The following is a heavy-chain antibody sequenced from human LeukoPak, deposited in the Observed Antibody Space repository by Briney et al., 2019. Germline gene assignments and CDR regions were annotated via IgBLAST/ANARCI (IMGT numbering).Heavy chain of an antibody. J-gene: IGHJ6*03. D-gene: IGHD6-13*01. V-gene: IGHV3-7*01. CDR3: ARSIGYSSSWRNYYYYMDV. CDR1: GFTFSSYW. CDR2: IKQDGSEK. Sequence: PGGSLRLSCAASGFTFSSYWMSWVRQAPGKGLEWVANIKQDGSEKYYVDSVKGRFTISRDNAKNSLYLQMNSLRAEDTAVYYCARSIGYSSSWRNYYYYMDVWGKGTTVTVSS.